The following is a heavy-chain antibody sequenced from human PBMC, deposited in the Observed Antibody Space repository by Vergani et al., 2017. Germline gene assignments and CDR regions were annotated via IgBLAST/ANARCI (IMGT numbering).Heavy chain of an antibody. V-gene: IGHV1-2*02. CDR1: GYTFTGYY. CDR2: INPNSGGT. J-gene: IGHJ6*02. CDR3: ARDNGEVVPAARPYYYGMDV. Sequence: QVQLVQSGAEVKKPGASVKVSCKASGYTFTGYYMHWVRQAPGQGLEWMGWINPNSGGTNYAQKFQGRVTMTRDTSISTAYMELSRLRSDDTAVYYCARDNGEVVPAARPYYYGMDVWGQGTTVTVSS. D-gene: IGHD2-2*01.